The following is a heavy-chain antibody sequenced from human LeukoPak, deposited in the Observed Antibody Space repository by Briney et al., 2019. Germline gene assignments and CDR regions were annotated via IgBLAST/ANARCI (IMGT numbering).Heavy chain of an antibody. J-gene: IGHJ4*02. CDR2: INHSGST. CDR1: GGSFSGYY. D-gene: IGHD2-15*01. V-gene: IGHV4-34*01. CDR3: ARGGPIVVVVAATVFDY. Sequence: SETLSLTCAVYGGSFSGYYWSWIRQPPGKGLEWIGEINHSGSTNYNPSLKSRVTISVDTSKNQFFLKLSSVTAADTAVYYCARGGPIVVVVAATVFDYWGQGTLVTVSS.